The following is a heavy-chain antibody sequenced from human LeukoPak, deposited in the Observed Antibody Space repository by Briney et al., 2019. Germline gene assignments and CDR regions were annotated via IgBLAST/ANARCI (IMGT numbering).Heavy chain of an antibody. CDR3: ARGPWRGYYDSSGRRSGAFDY. D-gene: IGHD3-22*01. J-gene: IGHJ4*02. CDR1: GGSFSGYY. CDR2: INHSGST. Sequence: SETLSLTCAVYGGSFSGYYWSWIRQPPGKGLEWIGEINHSGSTNYNSSLKSRVTISVDTSKNQFTLKLSSVTAADTAVYYCARGPWRGYYDSSGRRSGAFDYWGQGTLVTVSS. V-gene: IGHV4-34*01.